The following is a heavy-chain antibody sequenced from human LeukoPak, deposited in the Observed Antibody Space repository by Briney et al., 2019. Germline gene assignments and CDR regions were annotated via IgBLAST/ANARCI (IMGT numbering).Heavy chain of an antibody. CDR1: GYTFTGYY. D-gene: IGHD3-16*02. Sequence: ASVKVSCKASGYTFTGYYMHWVRQAPGQGLEWMGWINPNSGGTNYAQKFQGRVTMTRDTSISTAYMELSRLRSDDTAVYYCARGSTYVWGSYRHPPYYFDYWGQGTLVTVSS. J-gene: IGHJ4*02. CDR3: ARGSTYVWGSYRHPPYYFDY. V-gene: IGHV1-2*02. CDR2: INPNSGGT.